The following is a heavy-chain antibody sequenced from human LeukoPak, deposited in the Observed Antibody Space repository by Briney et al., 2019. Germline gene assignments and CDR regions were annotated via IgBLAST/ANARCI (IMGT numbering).Heavy chain of an antibody. J-gene: IGHJ3*02. V-gene: IGHV3-48*03. CDR2: ISSSGSTI. D-gene: IGHD2-21*02. CDR3: ARENIVVVTAIRDAFDI. Sequence: GGSLRLSYAASGFNFRSYEMNWVGQAPGKGLEWVSYISSSGSTIYYADSVKGRFTISRDNAKNSLCLQMNSLRDEDTAVYYCARENIVVVTAIRDAFDIWGQGTMVTVSS. CDR1: GFNFRSYE.